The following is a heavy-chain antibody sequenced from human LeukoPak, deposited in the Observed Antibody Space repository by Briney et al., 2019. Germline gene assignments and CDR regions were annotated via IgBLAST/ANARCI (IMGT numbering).Heavy chain of an antibody. D-gene: IGHD4-11*01. V-gene: IGHV3-23*01. CDR2: ISGSGGST. CDR3: AKDQYSNYYFDY. CDR1: GFTFSIYA. J-gene: IGHJ4*02. Sequence: GGSLRLSCAASGFTFSIYAMSWVRQAPGKGLEWVSAISGSGGSTYYADSVKGRFTISRDNSKNTLYLQMNTLRAEDTAVYYCAKDQYSNYYFDYWGQGTLVTVSS.